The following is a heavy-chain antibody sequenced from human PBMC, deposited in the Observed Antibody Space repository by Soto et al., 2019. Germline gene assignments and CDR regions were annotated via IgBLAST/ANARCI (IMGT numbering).Heavy chain of an antibody. CDR2: ISSSGSTI. V-gene: IGHV3-11*01. CDR1: GFTFSDYY. J-gene: IGHJ5*02. D-gene: IGHD3-9*01. CDR3: ARGAPPTPNILPGYYLPYNCFAP. Sequence: GSLRLSCAASGFTFSDYYMSWIRQAPGKGLEWVSYISSSGSTIYYADSVKGRFTISRDNAKNSLYLQMNSLRAEDTAVYYCARGAPPTPNILPGYYLPYNCFAPWGKGTLVTVSS.